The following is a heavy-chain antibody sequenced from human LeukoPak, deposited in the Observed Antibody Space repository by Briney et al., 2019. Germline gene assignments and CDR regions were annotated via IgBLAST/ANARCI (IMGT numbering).Heavy chain of an antibody. CDR1: GGSFSGYY. CDR2: INHSGST. J-gene: IGHJ4*02. Sequence: SETLSLTCAVYGGSFSGYYWSWIRQPPGKGLEWIGEINHSGSTNYNPSLKSRVTISVDTSKNQFSLKLSSVTAADTAVYYCARFALHRWDSSGYFLDYWGQGTLVTVSS. V-gene: IGHV4-34*01. CDR3: ARFALHRWDSSGYFLDY. D-gene: IGHD3-22*01.